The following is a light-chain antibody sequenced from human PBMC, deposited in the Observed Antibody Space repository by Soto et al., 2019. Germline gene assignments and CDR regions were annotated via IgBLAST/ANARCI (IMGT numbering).Light chain of an antibody. V-gene: IGLV2-14*01. CDR1: SSDVGGYNY. J-gene: IGLJ1*01. CDR2: EFT. Sequence: QSVLTQPASVSGSPGQSITISCTGTSSDVGGYNYVSWYQQHPGKAPKLMIYEFTNRPSGVSNRFSGSKSGNTASLTISGLQAEDEADYYCSSYTSSSPYVFGTGTKVTV. CDR3: SSYTSSSPYV.